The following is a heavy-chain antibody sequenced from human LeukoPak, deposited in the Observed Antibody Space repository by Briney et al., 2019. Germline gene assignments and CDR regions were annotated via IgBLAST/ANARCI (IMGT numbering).Heavy chain of an antibody. J-gene: IGHJ5*02. Sequence: PGGSLRLSCAASGFSFDNYAMTWVRQAPGKGLEWVSGISYGGGHNTYYADSVKGRFTISRDNSKNTLYLHMNSLTAEDTAVYYCAKDRTVVGATRWFDPWGQGTLVTVSS. D-gene: IGHD1-26*01. CDR1: GFSFDNYA. V-gene: IGHV3-23*01. CDR3: AKDRTVVGATRWFDP. CDR2: ISYGGGHNT.